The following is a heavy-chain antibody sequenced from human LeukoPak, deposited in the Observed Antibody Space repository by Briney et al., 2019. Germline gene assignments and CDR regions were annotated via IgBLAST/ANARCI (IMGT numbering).Heavy chain of an antibody. V-gene: IGHV3-30-3*01. Sequence: PGGSLRLSCAASGFTFSSYAMHWVRQAPGTGRERVAVISYDGSNKYYADSVKGRFTISRDNSMNALYLQMNSLRAEDTAVYYCARDPGGAFDIWGQGTMVTVSS. CDR1: GFTFSSYA. J-gene: IGHJ3*02. D-gene: IGHD1-26*01. CDR2: ISYDGSNK. CDR3: ARDPGGAFDI.